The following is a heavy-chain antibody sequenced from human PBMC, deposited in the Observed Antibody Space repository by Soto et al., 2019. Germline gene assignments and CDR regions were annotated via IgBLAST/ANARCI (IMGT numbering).Heavy chain of an antibody. D-gene: IGHD2-2*01. CDR3: ERQVSLSSSPFDP. CDR1: GYSFTSYW. Sequence: PGASLKISCKGSGYSFTSYWLGWGRQMPGKGLEWMGIIYPGDSDTRYNPSFQGQVTISADKSISTAYLQWSSLKASDTAMYYCERQVSLSSSPFDPWGQGTLVTVSS. CDR2: IYPGDSDT. J-gene: IGHJ5*02. V-gene: IGHV5-51*01.